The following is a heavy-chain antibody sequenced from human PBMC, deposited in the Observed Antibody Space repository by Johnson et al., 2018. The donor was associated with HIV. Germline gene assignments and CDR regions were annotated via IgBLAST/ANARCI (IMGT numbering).Heavy chain of an antibody. V-gene: IGHV3-20*04. CDR2: ISWNSGSI. CDR3: AKVLWEGEAFDI. J-gene: IGHJ3*02. CDR1: GFTFDDYG. D-gene: IGHD2-2*01. Sequence: VQLVESGGGVVRPGGSLRLSCAASGFTFDDYGMSWVRQAPGKGLEWVSGISWNSGSIGYADSVQGRFTISRDDSKNTLYLQMNSLRAEDTAVYYCAKVLWEGEAFDIWGQGTMVTVSS.